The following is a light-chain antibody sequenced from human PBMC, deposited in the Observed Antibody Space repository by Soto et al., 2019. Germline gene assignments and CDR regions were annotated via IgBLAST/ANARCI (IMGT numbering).Light chain of an antibody. CDR3: QQRSKWPFT. V-gene: IGKV3-11*01. CDR1: ETVSTY. CDR2: DAV. J-gene: IGKJ3*01. Sequence: EIVLTQSPATLSLSPGERATLSCRASETVSTYLAWYQQIPGQAPRLLIYDAVNRATGIPARFSGSGSGTDLTLSISSLEPEDFAVYYCQQRSKWPFTFGPGTKVDIK.